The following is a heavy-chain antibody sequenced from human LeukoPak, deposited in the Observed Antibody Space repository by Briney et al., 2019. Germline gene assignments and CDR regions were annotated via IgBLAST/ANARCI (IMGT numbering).Heavy chain of an antibody. J-gene: IGHJ4*02. CDR3: ARGSSSSSYYFDY. CDR1: GGSFSGYY. D-gene: IGHD6-13*01. CDR2: INHSGST. V-gene: IGHV4-34*01. Sequence: SETLSLTCAVYGGSFSGYYWSWIRQPPRKGLEWIGEINHSGSTNYNPSLKSRVTISVDTSKNQFSLKLSSVTAADTAVYYCARGSSSSSYYFDYWGQGTLVTVSS.